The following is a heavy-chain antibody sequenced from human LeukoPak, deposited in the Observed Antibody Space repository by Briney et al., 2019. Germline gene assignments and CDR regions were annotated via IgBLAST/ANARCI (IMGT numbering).Heavy chain of an antibody. Sequence: GGSLRLSCVASGFTVSTNFMSWVRQAPGKGLEWVSGLFIAGNTNYVDSVKGRFTISRDNSKNTLYLQMNSLRAEDTAVCYCARYSTSYGLLDRWGQGTLVTVSS. CDR2: LFIAGNT. D-gene: IGHD2/OR15-2a*01. CDR1: GFTVSTNF. V-gene: IGHV3-53*01. J-gene: IGHJ5*02. CDR3: ARYSTSYGLLDR.